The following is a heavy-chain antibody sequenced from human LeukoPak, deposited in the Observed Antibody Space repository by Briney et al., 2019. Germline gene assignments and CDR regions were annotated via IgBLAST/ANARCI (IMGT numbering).Heavy chain of an antibody. CDR2: IKSTGGST. CDR1: GYTFTSYD. CDR3: ARPRLVQGKYDAFDI. V-gene: IGHV1-46*01. Sequence: ASVKVSCKASGYTFTSYDINWVRQAPGQGLEWMGIIKSTGGSTSYAQKFQGRVNMTRDMSTSTVYMELSSLRSEDTAVYYCARPRLVQGKYDAFDIWDQGTMVTVSS. J-gene: IGHJ3*02. D-gene: IGHD2-2*01.